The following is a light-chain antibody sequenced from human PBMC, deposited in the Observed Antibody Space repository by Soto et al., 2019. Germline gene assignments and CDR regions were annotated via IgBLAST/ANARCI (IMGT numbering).Light chain of an antibody. Sequence: EIVLTQSPGTLSLSPGERATLSCRASQSVSSSYLAWYQQKPGQAPRLLIYGASSRATGIPDRFSGSGSGTHVTLTISRLEPEDFAVYYCQQYGSSRTFGQGTKVEIK. CDR3: QQYGSSRT. CDR2: GAS. J-gene: IGKJ1*01. V-gene: IGKV3-20*01. CDR1: QSVSSSY.